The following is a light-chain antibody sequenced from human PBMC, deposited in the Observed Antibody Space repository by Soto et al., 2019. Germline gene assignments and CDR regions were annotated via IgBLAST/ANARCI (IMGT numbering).Light chain of an antibody. CDR2: RNN. Sequence: QSVLTQPPSASGTPGQRVTISCSGSSSNIGSNYVYWYQQLPGTAPKLLIYRNNQRPSGVPDRFSGSKSGTSXXXAISGLRSEDEADYYCAAWDDSLSGYVVFGGGTKXTVL. V-gene: IGLV1-47*01. J-gene: IGLJ2*01. CDR1: SSNIGSNY. CDR3: AAWDDSLSGYVV.